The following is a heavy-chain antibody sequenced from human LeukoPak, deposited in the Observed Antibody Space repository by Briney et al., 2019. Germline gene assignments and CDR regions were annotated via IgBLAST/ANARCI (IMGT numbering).Heavy chain of an antibody. CDR3: AKVSEFGGGAFDI. CDR1: GFTFDDYA. V-gene: IGHV3-9*01. Sequence: PGRSLRLSCAASGFTFDDYAMHWVRQAPGKGLEWVSGISWNSGSIGYADSVKGRFTISRDNAKNSLYLQMNSLRAEDTALYYCAKVSEFGGGAFDIWGQGTMVTVSS. CDR2: ISWNSGSI. J-gene: IGHJ3*02. D-gene: IGHD3-16*01.